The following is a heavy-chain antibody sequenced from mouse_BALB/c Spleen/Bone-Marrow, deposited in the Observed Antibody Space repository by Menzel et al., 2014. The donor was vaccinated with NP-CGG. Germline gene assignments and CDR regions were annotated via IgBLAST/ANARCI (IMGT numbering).Heavy chain of an antibody. Sequence: VQLKQSGPELVKPGASMKISCKASGYSFTVYTMNWVRRSHGKNLEWIGLINPYNGGTIYNQKFKGKATLTVDKSSSTAYMELLSLTSEDSAVYYCARPGRYDGAWFAYWGQGTLVTVSA. CDR1: GYSFTVYT. CDR3: ARPGRYDGAWFAY. D-gene: IGHD2-14*01. CDR2: INPYNGGT. V-gene: IGHV1-18*01. J-gene: IGHJ3*01.